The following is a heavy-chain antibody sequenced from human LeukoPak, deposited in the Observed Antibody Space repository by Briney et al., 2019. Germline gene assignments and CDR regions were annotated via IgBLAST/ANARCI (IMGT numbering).Heavy chain of an antibody. D-gene: IGHD6-19*01. V-gene: IGHV3-23*01. CDR2: ISGSGGST. Sequence: GGTLRLSCPASGFTFSSYAMTWVRQAPGKGLEWVSTISGSGGSTYYADSVKGRFTISRDNSKNTRYLQMNSLRAEDKAVYYCARIAYSTGSYMDYFDYWGQGTLVTVSS. CDR3: ARIAYSTGSYMDYFDY. CDR1: GFTFSSYA. J-gene: IGHJ4*02.